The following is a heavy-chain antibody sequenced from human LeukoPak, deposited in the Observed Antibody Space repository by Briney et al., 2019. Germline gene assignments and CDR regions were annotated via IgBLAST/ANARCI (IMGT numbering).Heavy chain of an antibody. J-gene: IGHJ6*04. CDR3: ARDFLFLDTAMGGV. D-gene: IGHD5-18*01. CDR2: IYSGGST. V-gene: IGHV3-53*01. Sequence: PGGSLRLSCAASGFTVSSNYMSWVRQAPGKGLEWVSVIYSGGSTYYADSVKGRFTISRDNSKNTLYLQMNSLRAEDTAVYYCARDFLFLDTAMGGVWGKGTTVTVSS. CDR1: GFTVSSNY.